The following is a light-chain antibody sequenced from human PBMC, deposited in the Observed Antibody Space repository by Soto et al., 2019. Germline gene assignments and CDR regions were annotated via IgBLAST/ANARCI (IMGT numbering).Light chain of an antibody. V-gene: IGKV3-20*01. Sequence: EIVMTQSPATLSVSPGERATLSCRASQSVSSNVAWYQQIPGQAPRLLIFGASIRDTGIPDRFSGSGSGTDFTLTISRLESEDFAVYYCQQYGGSPGTFGQGTKVDI. CDR2: GAS. J-gene: IGKJ1*01. CDR3: QQYGGSPGT. CDR1: QSVSSN.